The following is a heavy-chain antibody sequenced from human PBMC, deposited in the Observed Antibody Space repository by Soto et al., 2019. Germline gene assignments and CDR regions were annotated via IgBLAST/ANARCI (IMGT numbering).Heavy chain of an antibody. CDR3: ARAFYGDYFDY. V-gene: IGHV4-30-2*01. CDR1: GGSISSGGYS. J-gene: IGHJ4*02. Sequence: SETLSLTCAVSGGSISSGGYSWSWIRQPPGKGLEWIGYIYHSGSTYYNPSLKSRVTISVDRSKNQFSLKLSSVTAADTAVYYCARAFYGDYFDYWGQGTLATVSS. D-gene: IGHD4-17*01. CDR2: IYHSGST.